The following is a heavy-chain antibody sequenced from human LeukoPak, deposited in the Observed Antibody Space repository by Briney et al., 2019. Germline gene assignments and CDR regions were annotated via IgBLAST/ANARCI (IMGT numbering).Heavy chain of an antibody. CDR1: GGSFSGYY. J-gene: IGHJ1*01. CDR2: INHSGST. CDR3: ARGWPHYYDSSGPFQH. D-gene: IGHD3-22*01. V-gene: IGHV4-34*01. Sequence: SETLSLTCAVYGGSFSGYYWSWIRQPPGKGLEWIGEINHSGSTNYNPSLKSRVTISVDTSKNQFSLKLSSVTAADTAAYYCARGWPHYYDSSGPFQHWGQGTLVTVSS.